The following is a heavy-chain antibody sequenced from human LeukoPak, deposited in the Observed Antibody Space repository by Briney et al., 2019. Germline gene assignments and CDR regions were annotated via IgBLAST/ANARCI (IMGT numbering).Heavy chain of an antibody. CDR3: AKDLWTYGSGSSVDY. CDR2: ISYDGSNK. D-gene: IGHD3-10*01. CDR1: GFTFSTCG. V-gene: IGHV3-30*18. J-gene: IGHJ4*02. Sequence: GGSLRLSCEASGFTFSTCGIHWVRQAPGKGLEWVAVISYDGSNKYYADSVRGRFTISRDNSKNTLYLQMNSLRAEDTALYYCAKDLWTYGSGSSVDYWGQGTLVTVSS.